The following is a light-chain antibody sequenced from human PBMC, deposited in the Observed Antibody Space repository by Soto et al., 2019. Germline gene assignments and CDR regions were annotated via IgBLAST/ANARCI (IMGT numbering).Light chain of an antibody. CDR1: SSNIGSNI. CDR3: QSYDTSLSGYV. Sequence: QSVLTQPPSASGTPGQRVTISCSGSSSNIGSNIVSWYQQLPGTAPKLLIYNNNQWPSGVPDRFSGSKSGTSASLAISGLQSEDEAGYYCQSYDTSLSGYVFGTGTKVTVL. J-gene: IGLJ1*01. V-gene: IGLV1-44*01. CDR2: NNN.